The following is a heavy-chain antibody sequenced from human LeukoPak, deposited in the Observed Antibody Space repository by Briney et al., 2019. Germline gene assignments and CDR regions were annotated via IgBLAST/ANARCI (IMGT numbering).Heavy chain of an antibody. CDR1: GFTFSSYA. CDR3: ARDSTTVTTTPLDY. V-gene: IGHV3-48*01. CDR2: ISSSSSTI. Sequence: SGGSLRLSCAASGFTFSSYAMSWVRQAPGKGLEWVSYISSSSSTIYYADSVKGRFTISRDNAKNSLYLQMNSLRAEDTAVYYCARDSTTVTTTPLDYWGQGTLVTVSS. D-gene: IGHD4-11*01. J-gene: IGHJ4*02.